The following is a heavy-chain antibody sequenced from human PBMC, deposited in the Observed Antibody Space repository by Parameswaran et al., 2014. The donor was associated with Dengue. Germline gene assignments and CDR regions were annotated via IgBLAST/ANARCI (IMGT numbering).Heavy chain of an antibody. J-gene: IGHJ2*01. V-gene: IGHV1-69*01. D-gene: IGHD2-21*02. CDR3: ARAVVATAQNWYFNL. CDR2: IIPIFGAS. Sequence: SWVRQAPGQGLQWMGGIIPIFGASRNAHRFQGRLTITADESTRTTYMELSSLRSEDTALYYCARAVVATAQNWYFNLWGRGTLVTVSS.